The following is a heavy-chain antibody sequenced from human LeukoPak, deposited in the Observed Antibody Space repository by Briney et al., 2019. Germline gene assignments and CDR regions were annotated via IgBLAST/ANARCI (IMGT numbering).Heavy chain of an antibody. CDR2: INAGNGNT. D-gene: IGHD2-15*01. CDR1: GYTFTSYA. J-gene: IGHJ5*02. Sequence: GASVKVSCKASGYTFTSYAMHWVRQAPGQRLEWMGWINAGNGNTKYSQKFQGRVTITRDTSASTAYMELSSLRSEDTAVYYCARRGIVVVEAWFDPWGQGTLVTVSS. CDR3: ARRGIVVVEAWFDP. V-gene: IGHV1-3*01.